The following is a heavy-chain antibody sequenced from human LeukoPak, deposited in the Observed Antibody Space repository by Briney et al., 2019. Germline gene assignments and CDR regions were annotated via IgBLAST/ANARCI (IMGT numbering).Heavy chain of an antibody. V-gene: IGHV1-3*03. J-gene: IGHJ3*02. CDR1: GYTFTSYA. D-gene: IGHD3-22*01. CDR2: INAGNGNT. Sequence: ASVKVSCKASGYTFTSYAMHWVRQAPGQRLEWMGWINAGNGNTKYSQEFQGRVTMTRDTSTSTVYMELSSLRSEDTAVYYYARVSSGYYNAFDIWGQGTMVTVSS. CDR3: ARVSSGYYNAFDI.